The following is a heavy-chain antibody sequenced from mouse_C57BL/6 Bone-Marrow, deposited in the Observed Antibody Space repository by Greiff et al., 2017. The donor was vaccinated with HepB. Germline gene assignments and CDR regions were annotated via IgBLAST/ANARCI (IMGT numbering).Heavy chain of an antibody. Sequence: QVHVKQSGAELVKPGASVKLSCKASGYTFTSYWMHWVKQRPGQGLEWIGMIHPNSGSTNYNEKFKSKATLTVDKSSSTAYMQLSSLTSEDSAVYYCARGDYYGTRFDYWGQGTTLTVSS. CDR2: IHPNSGST. V-gene: IGHV1-64*01. J-gene: IGHJ2*01. CDR3: ARGDYYGTRFDY. CDR1: GYTFTSYW. D-gene: IGHD1-1*01.